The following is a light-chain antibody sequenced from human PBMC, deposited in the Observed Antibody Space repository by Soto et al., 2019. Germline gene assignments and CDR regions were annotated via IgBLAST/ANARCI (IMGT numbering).Light chain of an antibody. CDR2: ANN. Sequence: QSVLTQPPSVSGAPGQRVTISCTGSSSNIGAGYDVHWYQQFPGTAPRLLIYANNNRPSGVPDRFSGSKSGTSASLAITGLQAEDEADYYCLSYDSSLSAFYVFGTGTKLTVL. CDR3: LSYDSSLSAFYV. J-gene: IGLJ1*01. CDR1: SSNIGAGYD. V-gene: IGLV1-40*01.